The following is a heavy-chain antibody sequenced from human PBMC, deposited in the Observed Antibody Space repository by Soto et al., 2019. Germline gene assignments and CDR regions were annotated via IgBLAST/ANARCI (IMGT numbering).Heavy chain of an antibody. CDR3: TRYLDF. CDR1: GFTFSTSW. V-gene: IGHV3-7*01. Sequence: GGPLRLSCAASGFTFSTSWMDWVRQTPGKGLEWVANINQDGSEKNYVDSVKGRFTISRDNAKNSQFLQMSSLTAEDSGLYYCTRYLDFWGQGTLVTVSS. CDR2: INQDGSEK. J-gene: IGHJ4*02.